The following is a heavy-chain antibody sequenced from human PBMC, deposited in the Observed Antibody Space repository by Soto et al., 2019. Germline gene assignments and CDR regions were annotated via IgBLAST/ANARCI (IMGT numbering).Heavy chain of an antibody. CDR1: GFTFSSYA. CDR2: ISGSGGST. J-gene: IGHJ5*02. V-gene: IGHV3-23*01. CDR3: ANDIGGIVVVVAATPRSGWFDP. D-gene: IGHD2-15*01. Sequence: EVQLLESGGGLVQPGGSLRLSCAASGFTFSSYAMSWVRQAPGKGLEWVSAISGSGGSTYYADSVKGRFTISRDNSKNTLYLQMNSLRAEDTAVYYCANDIGGIVVVVAATPRSGWFDPWGQGTLVTVSS.